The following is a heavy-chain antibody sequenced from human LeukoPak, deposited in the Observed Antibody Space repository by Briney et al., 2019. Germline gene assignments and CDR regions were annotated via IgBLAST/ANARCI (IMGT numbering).Heavy chain of an antibody. D-gene: IGHD3-9*01. J-gene: IGHJ4*02. Sequence: GGSLRLSCAASGFTFSSYEMNWVRQAPGKGLEWVPYISSSGSTIYYADSVKGRFTISRDNAKNSLYLQMNSLRAEDTAVYYCARVRYFDWLGPFDYWGQGTLVTVSS. CDR1: GFTFSSYE. CDR3: ARVRYFDWLGPFDY. CDR2: ISSSGSTI. V-gene: IGHV3-48*03.